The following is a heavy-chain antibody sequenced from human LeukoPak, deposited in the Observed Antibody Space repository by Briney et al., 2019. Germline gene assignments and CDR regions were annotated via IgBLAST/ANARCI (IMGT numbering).Heavy chain of an antibody. CDR1: GGSISSYY. J-gene: IGHJ4*02. V-gene: IGHV4-59*12. CDR3: ARYIWGSYPTFEDY. Sequence: SETLSLTCTVSGGSISSYYWSWIRQPPGKGLEGIGYISYSGSTNYNPSLKSRVTISVDTSKNQLSLKLNSVNAADTAVYYCARYIWGSYPTFEDYWGQGSLVTVS. D-gene: IGHD3-16*02. CDR2: ISYSGST.